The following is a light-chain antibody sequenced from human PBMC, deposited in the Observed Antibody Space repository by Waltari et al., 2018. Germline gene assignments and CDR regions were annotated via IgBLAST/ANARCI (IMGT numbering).Light chain of an antibody. Sequence: EIVLTQSPATLSLSPGERATLSCRASQSVSSYLGWYQQTPGQAPSLLIYDASNRATGIPARFSGSGSGTDFTLTISSLEPEGFAVYYCQQRSDWPPHFGQGTRLEMK. CDR3: QQRSDWPPH. J-gene: IGKJ5*01. CDR1: QSVSSY. CDR2: DAS. V-gene: IGKV3-11*01.